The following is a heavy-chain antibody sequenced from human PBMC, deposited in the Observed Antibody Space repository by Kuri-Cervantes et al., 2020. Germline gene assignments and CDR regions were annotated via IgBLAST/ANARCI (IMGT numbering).Heavy chain of an antibody. CDR1: GFTFSSYW. J-gene: IGHJ6*03. V-gene: IGHV3-74*01. CDR2: INSDGSST. D-gene: IGHD2-15*01. Sequence: GESLKISCAASGFTFSSYWMHWVRQAPGKGLVWVSRINSDGSSTSYADSVKGRFTISRDNAKNSLYLQMNSLRAEDTAVYYCAREEDIVVVVAAFLTSEYYMDVWGKGTTVTVSS. CDR3: AREEDIVVVVAAFLTSEYYMDV.